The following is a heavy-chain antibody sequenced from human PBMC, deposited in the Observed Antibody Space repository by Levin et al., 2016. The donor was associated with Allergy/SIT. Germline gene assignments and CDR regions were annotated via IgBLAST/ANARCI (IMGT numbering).Heavy chain of an antibody. D-gene: IGHD5-24*01. Sequence: GESLKISCRVSGYNFTSYWVNWVRQMPGKGLEWMGTIDPSDSNIYYSPPFQGHVTISADKSISTAYLQWSSLQASDTAMYYCARHVQHLISRSNYYALDVWGQGTTVTVSS. CDR2: IDPSDSNI. CDR3: ARHVQHLISRSNYYALDV. CDR1: GYNFTSYW. J-gene: IGHJ6*02. V-gene: IGHV5-10-1*01.